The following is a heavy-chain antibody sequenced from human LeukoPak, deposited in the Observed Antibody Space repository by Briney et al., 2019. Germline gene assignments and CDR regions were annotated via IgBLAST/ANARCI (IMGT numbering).Heavy chain of an antibody. CDR2: VIPIFGTA. Sequence: ASVKVSCKASGGTFSSYAISWVRQAPGQGLEWMGGVIPIFGTATYARKFHGRVTITADESTSTAYMELSSLRSEDTAVYYCARDYYDSSGYYWWLSSYAFDIWGKGTTVTVSS. CDR3: ARDYYDSSGYYWWLSSYAFDI. J-gene: IGHJ3*02. CDR1: GGTFSSYA. V-gene: IGHV1-69*13. D-gene: IGHD3-22*01.